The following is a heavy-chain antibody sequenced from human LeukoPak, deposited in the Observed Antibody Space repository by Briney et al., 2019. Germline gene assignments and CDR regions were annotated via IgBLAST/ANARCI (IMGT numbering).Heavy chain of an antibody. CDR3: AADGYSSPFDH. CDR1: GVTFSSYS. D-gene: IGHD5-24*01. J-gene: IGHJ4*02. V-gene: IGHV3-21*01. Sequence: GGSLRLSCAASGVTFSSYSMNWVRQAPGKGLEWVSSISTSSSYIYYADSVKGRFTISRDNAKNSLYLQMNSLRAEDTAVYYCAADGYSSPFDHWGQGTLVTVSS. CDR2: ISTSSSYI.